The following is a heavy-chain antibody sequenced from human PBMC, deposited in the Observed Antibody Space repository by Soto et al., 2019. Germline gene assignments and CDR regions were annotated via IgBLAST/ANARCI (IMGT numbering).Heavy chain of an antibody. J-gene: IGHJ4*02. CDR1: GFTFSIDA. CDR3: AKDGWDF. Sequence: EVQLLESGGGLVQPGGSLRLSCAASGFTFSIDAMSWVRQTPGKGLEWVSEISGSGWVSAFSGSDGSTYYADSVKGRFNISRDNSKNTLYPQINRLIVEDTAIYYCAKDGWDFWGPGTLVTVSS. D-gene: IGHD2-2*03. V-gene: IGHV3-23*01. CDR2: ISGSGWVSAFSGSDGST.